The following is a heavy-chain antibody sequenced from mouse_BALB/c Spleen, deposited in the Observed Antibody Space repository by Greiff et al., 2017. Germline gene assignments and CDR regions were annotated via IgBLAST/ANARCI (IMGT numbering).Heavy chain of an antibody. CDR2: ISSGGSYT. CDR1: GFTFSSYG. V-gene: IGHV5-6*02. J-gene: IGHJ4*01. CDR3: ARHGDDYRYYAMDY. Sequence: DVMLVESGGDLVKPGGSLKLSCAASGFTFSSYGMSWVRQTPDKRLEWVATISSGGSYTYYPDSVKGRFTISRDNAKNTLYLQMSSLKSEDTAMYYCARHGDDYRYYAMDYWGQGTSVTVSS. D-gene: IGHD2-4*01.